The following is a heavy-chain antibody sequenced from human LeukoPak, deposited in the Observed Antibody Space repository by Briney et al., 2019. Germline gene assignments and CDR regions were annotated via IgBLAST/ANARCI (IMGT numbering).Heavy chain of an antibody. J-gene: IGHJ4*02. CDR2: IGGSGSTT. CDR3: ARSTGYSSIYFDY. CDR1: GFTFSSYA. D-gene: IGHD6-19*01. Sequence: GGSLRLSCAASGFTFSSYAMSWVRQAPGKGLEWVSTIGGSGSTTFYADSVKGRFTISRDNSENTLYLQMNSLRAEDTAVYYCARSTGYSSIYFDYWGQGTLVTVSS. V-gene: IGHV3-23*01.